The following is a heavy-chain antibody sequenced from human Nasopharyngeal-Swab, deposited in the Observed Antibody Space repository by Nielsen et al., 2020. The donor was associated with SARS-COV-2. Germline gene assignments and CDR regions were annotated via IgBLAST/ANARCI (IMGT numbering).Heavy chain of an antibody. V-gene: IGHV3-48*03. Sequence: GESLKISCAASGFTFDNYVMNWVRQAPGKGLEWVSYISTSGATIHYADSVRGRFTISRDNAKKSLYLQMNSLRAEDTAVYYCARASRGWSWGQGTLVTVSS. CDR2: ISTSGATI. J-gene: IGHJ5*02. D-gene: IGHD6-19*01. CDR3: ARASRGWS. CDR1: GFTFDNYV.